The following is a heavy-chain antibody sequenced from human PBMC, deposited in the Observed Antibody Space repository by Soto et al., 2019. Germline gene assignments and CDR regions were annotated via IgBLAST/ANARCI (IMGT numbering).Heavy chain of an antibody. D-gene: IGHD3-3*01. Sequence: HPGGSLRLSCAASGFTFSSYAMSWVRQAPGKGLEWVSAISGSGGSTYYADSVKGRFTISRDNSKNTLYLQMNSLRAEDTAVYYCAKTVNYDFWSGYYGRAGYFDYWGQGTLVTVSS. V-gene: IGHV3-23*01. J-gene: IGHJ4*02. CDR3: AKTVNYDFWSGYYGRAGYFDY. CDR1: GFTFSSYA. CDR2: ISGSGGST.